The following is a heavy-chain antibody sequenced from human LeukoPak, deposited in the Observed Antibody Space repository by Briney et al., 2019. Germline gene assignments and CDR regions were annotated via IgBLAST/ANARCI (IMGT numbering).Heavy chain of an antibody. CDR3: ARSLRSSGYFGD. CDR1: GFTFSDHY. V-gene: IGHV3-72*01. Sequence: PGGSLRLSCAASGFTFSDHYMDWVRQAPGQGLERVGRTRDKANKYTTEYAASVKGRFTISRDDSKNSLYLEMNSVKAEDTAVYYCARSLRSSGYFGDWGQGTLVSVSS. J-gene: IGHJ4*02. D-gene: IGHD1-26*01. CDR2: TRDKANKYTT.